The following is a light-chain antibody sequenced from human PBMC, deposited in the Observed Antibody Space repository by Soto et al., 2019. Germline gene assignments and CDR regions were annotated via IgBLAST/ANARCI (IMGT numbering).Light chain of an antibody. CDR3: MQSLQTPRT. V-gene: IGKV2-28*01. CDR2: LGS. CDR1: QSPLHTDGYNY. J-gene: IGKJ1*01. Sequence: DMVLTQSPLSLHVTPGEPASISCRSSQSPLHTDGYNYLDWYLQKPGQSPQLLIYLGSNRASGVPDRFSGSGSGTDFTLQISRVEAEDVGVYYCMQSLQTPRTFGQGTKVEIK.